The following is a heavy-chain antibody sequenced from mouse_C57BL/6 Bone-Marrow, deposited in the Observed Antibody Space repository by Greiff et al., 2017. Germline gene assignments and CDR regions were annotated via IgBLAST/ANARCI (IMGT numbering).Heavy chain of an antibody. V-gene: IGHV1-55*01. J-gene: IGHJ2*01. CDR3: ARWDGNYVGDY. D-gene: IGHD2-1*01. Sequence: QVQLQQPGAELVKPGASVKMSCKASGYTFTSYWITWVKPRPGQGLEWIGDIYPGSGSTNYNEKFKSKATLTVDTSSSTAYMQLSSLTSEDSAVYYCARWDGNYVGDYWGQGTTLTVSS. CDR1: GYTFTSYW. CDR2: IYPGSGST.